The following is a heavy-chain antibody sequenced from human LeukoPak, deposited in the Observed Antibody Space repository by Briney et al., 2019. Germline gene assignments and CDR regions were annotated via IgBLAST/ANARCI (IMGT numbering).Heavy chain of an antibody. J-gene: IGHJ3*02. V-gene: IGHV4-61*02. Sequence: PSQTLSLTCTVSGGSISSGSYYWSWIRQPAGKGLEWIGRIYTSGSTNYNPSLKSRVTISVDTSKNQFSLKLSSVTAADTAVYYCARGAVRGYSGYDSAFDIWGQGTMVTVSS. CDR2: IYTSGST. CDR1: GGSISSGSYY. CDR3: ARGAVRGYSGYDSAFDI. D-gene: IGHD5-12*01.